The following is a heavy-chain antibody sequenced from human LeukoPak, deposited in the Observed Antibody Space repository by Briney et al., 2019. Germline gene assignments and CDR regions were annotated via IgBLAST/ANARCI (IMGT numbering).Heavy chain of an antibody. CDR3: ARDLVLSNGMGAFDI. D-gene: IGHD4/OR15-4a*01. Sequence: SVKVSCKASGGTFSSYAISWVRQAPGQGLEWMGGIIPIFGTANYAQKFQGRVAITTDESTSTAYMELSSLRSDDTAVYYCARDLVLSNGMGAFDIWGQGTMVTVSS. J-gene: IGHJ3*02. CDR1: GGTFSSYA. V-gene: IGHV1-69*05. CDR2: IIPIFGTA.